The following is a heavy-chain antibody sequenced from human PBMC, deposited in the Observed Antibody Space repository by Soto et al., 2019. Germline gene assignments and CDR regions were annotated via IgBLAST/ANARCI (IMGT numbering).Heavy chain of an antibody. CDR2: IYHSGST. D-gene: IGHD4-17*01. V-gene: IGHV4-39*01. J-gene: IGHJ5*02. CDR1: GGSINSDTDY. CDR3: ARRLEEYGNYWFDP. Sequence: QLQLQESGPGLVKPSETSSLTCTVSGGSINSDTDYWAWIRQPPGKALEWIGSIYHSGSTYQNPSIKSRITMSVDKSKNQFSLRLTSVTAADTAVYYCARRLEEYGNYWFDPWGQGILVTVSS.